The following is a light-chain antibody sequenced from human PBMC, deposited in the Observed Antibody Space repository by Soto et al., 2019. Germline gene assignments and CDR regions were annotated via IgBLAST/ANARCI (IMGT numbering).Light chain of an antibody. V-gene: IGKV3-20*01. J-gene: IGKJ1*01. CDR3: QQYNSYSWT. CDR2: GAS. CDR1: QSVSSRY. Sequence: EIVLTQSPCTLSLSPGERATLSCRASQSVSSRYLAWYQQQPGQAPRLLIYGASSRASGIPRRCSGSGSGTYFTLTISRLQPDDFAVYYCQQYNSYSWTFGQGTKVEIK.